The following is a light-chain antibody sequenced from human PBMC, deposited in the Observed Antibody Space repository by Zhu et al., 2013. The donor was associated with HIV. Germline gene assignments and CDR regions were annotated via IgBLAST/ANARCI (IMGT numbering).Light chain of an antibody. CDR2: AAS. V-gene: IGKV1-39*01. CDR3: QQSYTTSWT. J-gene: IGKJ1*01. Sequence: DIQMTQSPSSLSASVGDRVTITCRASQNIGIYLNWFQQKPGKAPKPLIQAASNLQGGVPSRFSGSGSGTDFTLTISSLQPEDFATYYCQQSYTTSWTFGQGPRW. CDR1: QNIGIY.